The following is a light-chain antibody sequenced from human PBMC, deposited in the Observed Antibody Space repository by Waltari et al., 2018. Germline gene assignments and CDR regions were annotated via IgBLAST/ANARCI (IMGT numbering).Light chain of an antibody. Sequence: DIQMTQSPSSLSASVGDSVTITCRASQSISIYLNWYQQKPGKAPKLLISAVSSLQSGVPSRFSGSGSGTDFALTISGLQAEDVAVYYCQQYTNTPSWTFGQGTKVEIK. CDR3: QQYTNTPSWT. CDR1: QSISIY. CDR2: AVS. V-gene: IGKV1-39*01. J-gene: IGKJ1*01.